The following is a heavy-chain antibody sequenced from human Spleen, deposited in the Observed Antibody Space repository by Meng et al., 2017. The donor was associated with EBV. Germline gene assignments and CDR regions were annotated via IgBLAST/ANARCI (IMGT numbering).Heavy chain of an antibody. CDR3: AAAHYYDSSGYYYPFDY. D-gene: IGHD3-22*01. CDR2: INHSGST. Sequence: QVQLQQWRAGLLKPSETLSLTCAVYGGSFSGYYWSWIRQPPGKGLEWIGDINHSGSTNYNPSLKSRVTISVDTSKNQFSLKPSSVTAADTAVYYCAAAHYYDSSGYYYPFDYWGQGTLVTVSS. J-gene: IGHJ4*02. V-gene: IGHV4-34*01. CDR1: GGSFSGYY.